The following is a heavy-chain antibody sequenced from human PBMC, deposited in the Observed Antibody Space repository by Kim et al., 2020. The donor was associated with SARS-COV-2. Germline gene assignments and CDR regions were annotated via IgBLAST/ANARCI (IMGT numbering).Heavy chain of an antibody. Sequence: KFQGRVTMTEDTSTDTAYMELSSLRSEDTAVYYCATDNSNDYYYYYGMDVWGQGTTVTVSS. V-gene: IGHV1-24*01. D-gene: IGHD4-4*01. J-gene: IGHJ6*02. CDR3: ATDNSNDYYYYYGMDV.